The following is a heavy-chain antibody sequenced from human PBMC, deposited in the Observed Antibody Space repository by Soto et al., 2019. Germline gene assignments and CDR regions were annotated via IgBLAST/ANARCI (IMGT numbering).Heavy chain of an antibody. CDR2: IIPIFGTA. D-gene: IGHD1-20*01. Sequence: QVQLVQSGAEVKKPGSSVKVSCKASGDTFSSYAISWVRQAPGQGLEWMGGIIPIFGTANYAQKFQGRVTITADESTSTAYMELSSLRSEDTAVYYCASYSGYNWNDGGAFDIWGQRTMVTVSS. CDR3: ASYSGYNWNDGGAFDI. J-gene: IGHJ3*02. V-gene: IGHV1-69*01. CDR1: GDTFSSYA.